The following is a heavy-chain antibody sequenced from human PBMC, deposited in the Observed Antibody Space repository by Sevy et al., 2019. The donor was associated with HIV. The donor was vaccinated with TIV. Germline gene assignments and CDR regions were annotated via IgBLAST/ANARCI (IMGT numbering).Heavy chain of an antibody. CDR2: INPNGGNT. J-gene: IGHJ4*02. CDR1: GYTFTGQY. V-gene: IGHV1-2*02. Sequence: ASVKVSCKASGYTFTGQYIHWVRQAPGQGLEWMGWINPNGGNTNYAQEFQGRVTMTRETSISTAYMELSGLKSDDTAVYYCSRDLRLRGYSYGCFDYWGQGTLVTVSS. D-gene: IGHD5-18*01. CDR3: SRDLRLRGYSYGCFDY.